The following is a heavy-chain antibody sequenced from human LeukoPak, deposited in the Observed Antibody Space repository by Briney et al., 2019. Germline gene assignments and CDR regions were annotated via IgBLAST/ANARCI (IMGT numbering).Heavy chain of an antibody. D-gene: IGHD1-26*01. Sequence: GGSLRLSCAASGFTFSSYGMSWVRQAPGKGLEWVSTSDVGDGGTYYADSVEGRFTISRDNPKNTLYLQMNSLTADDTAVYYCARDRSGSTHWGPGTLVTVSS. V-gene: IGHV3-23*01. CDR1: GFTFSSYG. CDR2: SDVGDGGT. CDR3: ARDRSGSTH. J-gene: IGHJ4*02.